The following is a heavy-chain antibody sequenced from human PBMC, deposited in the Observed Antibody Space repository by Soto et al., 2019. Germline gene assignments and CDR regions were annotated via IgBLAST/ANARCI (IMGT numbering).Heavy chain of an antibody. Sequence: QVQLVQSGGEVKKPGASVTVSCKASGYTFINYHITWVRPAPGQGLEWVAWINTYNGITHYAPRFQGRVTMTRDTSTRTAYMELRNLGSDDTTVYFCAKSPRGAMATDWGQGTLVTVSS. CDR2: INTYNGIT. CDR1: GYTFINYH. J-gene: IGHJ4*02. CDR3: AKSPRGAMATD. V-gene: IGHV1-18*01. D-gene: IGHD5-12*01.